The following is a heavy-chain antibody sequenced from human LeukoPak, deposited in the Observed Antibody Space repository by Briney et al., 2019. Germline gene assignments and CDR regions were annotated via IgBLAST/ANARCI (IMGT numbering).Heavy chain of an antibody. CDR2: ISSSGSTI. CDR1: GFTFSDYY. V-gene: IGHV3-11*01. J-gene: IGHJ3*02. Sequence: GGSLRLSCAASGFTFSDYYMSWIRQAPGKGLEWVSYISSSGSTIYYADSVKGRFTISRDNAKNSLYLQMNSLRAEDTAVYYCAKDPGYFDWLADAFDIWGQGTMVTVSS. CDR3: AKDPGYFDWLADAFDI. D-gene: IGHD3-9*01.